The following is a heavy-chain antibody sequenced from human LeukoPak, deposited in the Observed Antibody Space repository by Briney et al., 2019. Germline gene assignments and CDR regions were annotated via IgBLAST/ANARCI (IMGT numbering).Heavy chain of an antibody. CDR2: IYYSGST. CDR3: ARTMTCSGGSCYYYYYYMDV. Sequence: SETLSLTCTVSGGSISSYYWSWIRQPPGKGLEWIGYIYYSGSTNYNPSLKSRVTISVDTSKNQFSLKLSSVTAADTAVYYCARTMTCSGGSCYYYYYYMDVWGKGTTVTVSS. CDR1: GGSISSYY. V-gene: IGHV4-59*01. J-gene: IGHJ6*03. D-gene: IGHD2-15*01.